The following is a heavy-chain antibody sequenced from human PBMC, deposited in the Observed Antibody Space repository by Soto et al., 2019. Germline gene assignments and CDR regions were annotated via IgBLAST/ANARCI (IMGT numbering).Heavy chain of an antibody. D-gene: IGHD2-15*01. CDR3: ARDQRVDYYYGMDV. CDR2: IWYGGNNK. Sequence: GGSLKISCAAAGFPFSSYGMQWVRQAPGKGLEGGAVIWYGGNNKNYADSVKGRFTISRDNSKNTPYLQMNSLRAEDTVVYYCARDQRVDYYYGMDVWGQGTTVTVSS. CDR1: GFPFSSYG. V-gene: IGHV3-33*01. J-gene: IGHJ6*02.